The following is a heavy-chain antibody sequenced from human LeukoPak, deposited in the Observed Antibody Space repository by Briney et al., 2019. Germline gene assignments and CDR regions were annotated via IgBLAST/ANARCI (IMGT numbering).Heavy chain of an antibody. Sequence: SETLSLTCTVSGYSISSGYYWGWIRQPAGKGLEWIGRIYTSGSTNYNPSLKSRVTMSVDTSKNQFSLKLSSVTAADTAVYYCARGKYYYDSSGYRRWFDPWGQGTLVTVSS. CDR2: IYTSGST. J-gene: IGHJ5*02. V-gene: IGHV4-4*07. CDR3: ARGKYYYDSSGYRRWFDP. CDR1: GYSISSGYY. D-gene: IGHD3-22*01.